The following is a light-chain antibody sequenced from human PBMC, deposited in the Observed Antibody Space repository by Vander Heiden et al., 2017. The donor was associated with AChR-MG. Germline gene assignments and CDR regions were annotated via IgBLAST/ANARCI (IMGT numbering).Light chain of an antibody. V-gene: IGKV1-5*03. CDR3: QQDDSYPRT. CDR1: QSLNRW. CDR2: KAS. Sequence: DIQMTQSPSTLSASVGDRVTISCRASQSLNRWLAWYQQKPGKAPKVLIYKASTLESGVPSRFSGSGSGTEFTLTISSLQPDDFATYYCQQDDSYPRTFGQGTKLEIK. J-gene: IGKJ2*01.